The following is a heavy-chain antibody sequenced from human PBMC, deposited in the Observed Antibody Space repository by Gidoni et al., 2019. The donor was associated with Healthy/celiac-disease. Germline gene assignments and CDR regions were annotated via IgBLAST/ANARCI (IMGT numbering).Heavy chain of an antibody. J-gene: IGHJ4*02. CDR3: ARDPLGEQLVPYYFDY. D-gene: IGHD6-6*01. CDR2: IIHILGIA. Sequence: QVQLVQSGAEVKKPGSSVKVSCKASGGTFSSYAISWVRQAPGQGLEWMGRIIHILGIANYAQKFQGRVTITADKSTSTAYMELSSLRSEDTAVYYCARDPLGEQLVPYYFDYWGQGTLVTVSS. CDR1: GGTFSSYA. V-gene: IGHV1-69*04.